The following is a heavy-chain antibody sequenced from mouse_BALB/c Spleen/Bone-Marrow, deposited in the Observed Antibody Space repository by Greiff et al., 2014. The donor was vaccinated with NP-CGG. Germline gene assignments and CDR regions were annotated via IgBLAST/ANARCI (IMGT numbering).Heavy chain of an antibody. V-gene: IGHV5-6*02. CDR2: ISSGGSYT. CDR1: GFTFSSYG. D-gene: IGHD2-4*01. J-gene: IGHJ2*01. CDR3: ARRRDYDYFDY. Sequence: EVMLVESGGDLVKPGGSLKLSCAASGFTFSSYGMSWVRQIPDKRLEWVATISSGGSYTFYPNSVKGRFTISRDNAKNTQNLQMTSLKSEDTAMYYCARRRDYDYFDYWGQGTTLTVSS.